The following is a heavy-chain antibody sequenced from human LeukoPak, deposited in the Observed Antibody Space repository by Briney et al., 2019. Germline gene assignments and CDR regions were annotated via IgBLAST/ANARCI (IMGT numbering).Heavy chain of an antibody. CDR2: MYSTGST. J-gene: IGHJ4*02. V-gene: IGHV3-53*01. CDR3: AREGGQYSSTLRGQ. CDR1: GFTVSGNY. Sequence: PGGSLRLSCAVSGFTVSGNYMSWVRQAPGKGLEWVSVMYSTGSTDYADSVKGRFTIFRDNSKNTLYLQMNNLRAEDTAVYYCAREGGQYSSTLRGQWGQGTLVTVSS. D-gene: IGHD2-2*01.